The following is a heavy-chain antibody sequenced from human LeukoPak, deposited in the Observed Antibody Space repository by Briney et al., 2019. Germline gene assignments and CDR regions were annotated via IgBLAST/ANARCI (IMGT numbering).Heavy chain of an antibody. J-gene: IGHJ4*02. CDR2: ISGSGGST. CDR3: AKDGPPIIVVVAATPGCFDY. CDR1: GFTFSSYA. Sequence: PGGSLRLSCAASGFTFSSYAMSWVRQAPGKGLEWVSAISGSGGSTYYADSVKGRFTISRVNSKNTLYLQMNSLRAEGTAVYYCAKDGPPIIVVVAATPGCFDYWGQGTLVTVSS. V-gene: IGHV3-23*01. D-gene: IGHD2-15*01.